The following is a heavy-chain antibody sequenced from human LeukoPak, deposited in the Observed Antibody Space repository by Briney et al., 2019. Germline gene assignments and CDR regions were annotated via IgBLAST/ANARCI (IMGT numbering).Heavy chain of an antibody. CDR3: ARGGGAASANYLDY. V-gene: IGHV3-21*01. D-gene: IGHD6-13*01. CDR2: ISPSSSYI. Sequence: KPGGSLRLSCAASGFTFSTYWMHWVRQAPGKGLEWVSSISPSSSYIYQVDSVKGRFTISRDNAKNSLYLQMSSLRGEDTAVYYCARGGGAASANYLDYWGQGTLVTVSS. J-gene: IGHJ4*02. CDR1: GFTFSTYW.